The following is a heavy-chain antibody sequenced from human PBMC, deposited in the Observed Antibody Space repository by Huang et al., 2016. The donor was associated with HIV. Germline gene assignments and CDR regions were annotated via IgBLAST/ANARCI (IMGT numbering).Heavy chain of an antibody. CDR2: ISKDGRNK. V-gene: IGHV3-30*04. CDR1: GFTFTNYA. Sequence: QVQLVESGGGLVQPGRSLRLSCAASGFTFTNYALHWVRQAQGKGLEWGAFISKDGRNKFYADSVKGRFTIARDNSKSTLYLLMNSLRVDDTALYYCARSAVPGDGDWFDPWGQGTLVTVSS. CDR3: ARSAVPGDGDWFDP. J-gene: IGHJ5*02. D-gene: IGHD6-19*01.